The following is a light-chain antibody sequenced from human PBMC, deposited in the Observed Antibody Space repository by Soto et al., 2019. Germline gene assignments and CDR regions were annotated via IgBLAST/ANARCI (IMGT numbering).Light chain of an antibody. Sequence: EIVLTQSPGTLSLSPGERATLSCRASQSVSSSYLAWYQQKAGQAPRLLIYGASSRATGIPDKFSGSGSGTDFTLTICRLEPEDFAVYYCQQYGSSPPTFGQGTKVEIK. CDR1: QSVSSSY. V-gene: IGKV3-20*01. CDR3: QQYGSSPPT. J-gene: IGKJ1*01. CDR2: GAS.